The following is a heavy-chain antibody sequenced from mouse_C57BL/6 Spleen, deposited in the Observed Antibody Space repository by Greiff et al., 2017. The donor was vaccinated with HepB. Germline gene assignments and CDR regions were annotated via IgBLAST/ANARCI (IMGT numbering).Heavy chain of an antibody. D-gene: IGHD2-4*01. CDR3: TRWGDYGEAY. CDR2: IDPETGGT. V-gene: IGHV1-15*01. J-gene: IGHJ3*01. Sequence: QVQLQQSGAELVRPGASVTLSCKASGYTFTDYEMHWVKQTPVHGLEWIGAIDPETGGTAYNQKFKGKAILTADKSSSTAYMELRSLTSEDSAVYYCTRWGDYGEAYWGQGTLVTVSA. CDR1: GYTFTDYE.